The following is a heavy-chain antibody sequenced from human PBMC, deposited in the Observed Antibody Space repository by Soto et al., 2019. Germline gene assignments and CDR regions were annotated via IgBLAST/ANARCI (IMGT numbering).Heavy chain of an antibody. J-gene: IGHJ3*01. CDR1: GFIFDDYA. D-gene: IGHD4-17*01. Sequence: EVQLVESGGGLVQPGRSLRLSCAASGFIFDDYAMHWVRQAPGKGLEWVSSVSWDSRSIAYAGSVQGRFTLSRDNAKNSLSLQMNSLTTEDAAFYYCARGTAVTTLAVFDLWGQGTIVTVSS. CDR3: ARGTAVTTLAVFDL. V-gene: IGHV3-9*01. CDR2: VSWDSRSI.